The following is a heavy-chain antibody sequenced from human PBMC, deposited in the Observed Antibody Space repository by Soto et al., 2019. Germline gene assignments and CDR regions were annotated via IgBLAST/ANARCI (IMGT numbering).Heavy chain of an antibody. D-gene: IGHD2-21*02. J-gene: IGHJ6*02. CDR1: GGTTSRYY. V-gene: IGHV4-59*01. CDR3: ARDLWGYCGADCYPLDV. Sequence: SETLALTCTASGGTTSRYYWSWIRQPPGKGLEWIGYMYNTGSTIYNPSLKSRVTISVDTSKNQFSLKLNSVTAADTAVYYCARDLWGYCGADCYPLDVWGQGTTVTVS. CDR2: MYNTGST.